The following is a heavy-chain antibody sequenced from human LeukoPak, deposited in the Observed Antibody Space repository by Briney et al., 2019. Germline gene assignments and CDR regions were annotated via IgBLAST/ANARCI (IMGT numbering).Heavy chain of an antibody. V-gene: IGHV3-30*02. J-gene: IGHJ4*02. D-gene: IGHD3-10*01. Sequence: GGSVRLSCAASGFTFSSYGMHWVRQAPGKGLEWVAFIRYDGSNKYYADSVKGRLTISRDNSKNTLYLQMNSLRAEDTAVYYCAKAVSMVRGKVADYWGQGTLVTVSS. CDR2: IRYDGSNK. CDR1: GFTFSSYG. CDR3: AKAVSMVRGKVADY.